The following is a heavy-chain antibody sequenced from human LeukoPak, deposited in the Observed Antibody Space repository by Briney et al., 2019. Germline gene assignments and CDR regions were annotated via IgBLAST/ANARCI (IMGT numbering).Heavy chain of an antibody. CDR3: ARGDVDTAMGGADY. Sequence: SETLSLTCSVSGDSISYYYWSWIRPPPGQGLEWIGYIYYSVSTNYNPSLKSRPTISIDTSKNQVSLKLTSVTAADTAVYYCARGDVDTAMGGADYWGQGTLVTVSS. CDR1: GDSISYYY. D-gene: IGHD5-18*01. CDR2: IYYSVST. V-gene: IGHV4-59*08. J-gene: IGHJ4*02.